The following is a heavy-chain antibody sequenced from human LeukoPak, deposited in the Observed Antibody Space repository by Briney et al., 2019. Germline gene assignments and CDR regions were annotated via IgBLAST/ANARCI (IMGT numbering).Heavy chain of an antibody. CDR1: GYSFTSYW. J-gene: IGHJ4*02. Sequence: TAGGSLRLSCKGSGYSFTSYWIGWVRQMPGKGLEWMGIIYPGDSDTRYSPSFQGQVTISADKSISTAYLQWSSLKASDTAMYYCARSRLGATTEFDYWGQGTLVTVSS. CDR2: IYPGDSDT. D-gene: IGHD1-26*01. CDR3: ARSRLGATTEFDY. V-gene: IGHV5-51*01.